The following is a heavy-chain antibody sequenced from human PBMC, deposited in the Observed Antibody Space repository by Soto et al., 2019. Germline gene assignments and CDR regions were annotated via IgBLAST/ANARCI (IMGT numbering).Heavy chain of an antibody. Sequence: ASVKVSCKASGYTFTSYDINWVRQATGQGLEWMGWMNPNSGNTGYAQKFQGRVTMTRNTSISTAYMELSSLRSEDTAVYYCARGIRVEMVKIAHGDNWGQGTLVTVS. D-gene: IGHD5-18*01. CDR1: GYTFTSYD. J-gene: IGHJ4*02. CDR3: ARGIRVEMVKIAHGDN. CDR2: MNPNSGNT. V-gene: IGHV1-8*01.